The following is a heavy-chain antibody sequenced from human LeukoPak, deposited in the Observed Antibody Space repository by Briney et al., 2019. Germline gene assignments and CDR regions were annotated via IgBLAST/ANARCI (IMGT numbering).Heavy chain of an antibody. J-gene: IGHJ4*02. V-gene: IGHV1-2*02. CDR1: GYTFTGYY. D-gene: IGHD3-22*01. Sequence: ASVKVSCKASGYTFTGYYMHWVRQAPGQGLEWMGWINPNSGGTNYAQKFQGRVTMTRDTSISTAYMELSSLRSDDTAFYYCARARDYYYDSSDYVGNDYWGQGTLVTVSS. CDR3: ARARDYYYDSSDYVGNDY. CDR2: INPNSGGT.